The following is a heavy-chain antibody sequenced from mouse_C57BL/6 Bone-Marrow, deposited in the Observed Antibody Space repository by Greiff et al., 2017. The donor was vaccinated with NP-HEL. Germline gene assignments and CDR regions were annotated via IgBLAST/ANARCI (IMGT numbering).Heavy chain of an antibody. V-gene: IGHV5-9-1*02. CDR3: TRGAITTVVATRYFDY. J-gene: IGHJ2*01. CDR2: ISSGGDYI. D-gene: IGHD1-1*01. Sequence: EVMLVESGEGLVKPGGSLKLSCAASGFTFSSYAMSWVRQTPEKRLEWVAYISSGGDYIYYADTVKGRFTISRDNARNTLYLQMSSLKSEDTAMYYCTRGAITTVVATRYFDYWGQGTTLTVSS. CDR1: GFTFSSYA.